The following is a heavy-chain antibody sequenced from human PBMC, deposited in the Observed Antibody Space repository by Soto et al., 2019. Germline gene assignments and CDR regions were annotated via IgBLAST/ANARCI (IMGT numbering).Heavy chain of an antibody. CDR1: GFTFSSYA. V-gene: IGHV3-30-3*01. J-gene: IGHJ4*02. CDR3: AREKQHN. CDR2: ISYDGSNK. D-gene: IGHD6-13*01. Sequence: GGSLRLSCAASGFTFSSYAMHWVRQAPGKGLEWVAVISYDGSNKYYADSVKGRFTISRDNSKNTLYLQMNSLRAEDTAVYYCAREKQHNWGQGTLVTVSS.